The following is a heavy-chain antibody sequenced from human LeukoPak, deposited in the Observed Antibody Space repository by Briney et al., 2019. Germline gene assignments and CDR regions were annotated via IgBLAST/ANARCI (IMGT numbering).Heavy chain of an antibody. CDR2: ISAYNGIT. CDR3: ARDYIFDYYDSSGSSYYFDY. J-gene: IGHJ4*02. V-gene: IGHV1-18*01. Sequence: ASVKVSCKASGFTFTSHGISWVRQAPGHGLEWMGWISAYNGITDYAQKLQGRVTMTTDTSTSTAYMELRSLRSDDTAVYYCARDYIFDYYDSSGSSYYFDYWGQGTLVTVSS. D-gene: IGHD3-22*01. CDR1: GFTFTSHG.